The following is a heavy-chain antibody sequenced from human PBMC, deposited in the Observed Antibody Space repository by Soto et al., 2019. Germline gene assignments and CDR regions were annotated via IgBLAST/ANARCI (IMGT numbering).Heavy chain of an antibody. Sequence: GSLRISCAASGFTFSSYAMSWVRQAPGKGLEWVSTISGSGGNTYYADSVKGRFTISRDNSKTTLYLQMNSLRAEDTAVYYCAKEWQQLPSWGQGTQVTVSS. CDR1: GFTFSSYA. V-gene: IGHV3-23*01. CDR3: AKEWQQLPS. J-gene: IGHJ5*02. D-gene: IGHD6-13*01. CDR2: ISGSGGNT.